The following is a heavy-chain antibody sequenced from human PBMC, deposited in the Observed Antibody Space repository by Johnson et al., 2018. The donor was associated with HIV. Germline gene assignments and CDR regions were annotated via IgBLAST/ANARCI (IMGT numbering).Heavy chain of an antibody. V-gene: IGHV3-7*01. J-gene: IGHJ3*01. CDR2: IKQDGSEK. CDR1: GFTFSSYG. Sequence: VQLVESGGGLVKPGGSLRLSCAASGFTFSSYGMHWVRQAPGKGLEWVANIKQDGSEKYYVDSVKGRFTISRDNSKNTLYLKMNSLRAEDTAVYYCAKGGKYSSHRDDGFDVWGQGTMVTVSS. D-gene: IGHD6-6*01. CDR3: AKGGKYSSHRDDGFDV.